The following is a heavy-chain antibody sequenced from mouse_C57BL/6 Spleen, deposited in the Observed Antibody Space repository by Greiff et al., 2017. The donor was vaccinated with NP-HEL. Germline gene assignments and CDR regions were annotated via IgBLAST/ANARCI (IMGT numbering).Heavy chain of an antibody. CDR1: GYTFTDYE. CDR3: TSRLRRYFDY. Sequence: VQLQQSGAELVRPGASVTLSCKASGYTFTDYEMHWVKQTPVHGLEWIGAIDPETGGTAYNQKFKGKAILTADKSSSTAYMELRSLTSEDSAVYYCTSRLRRYFDYWGQGTTLTVSS. D-gene: IGHD2-4*01. J-gene: IGHJ2*01. CDR2: IDPETGGT. V-gene: IGHV1-15*01.